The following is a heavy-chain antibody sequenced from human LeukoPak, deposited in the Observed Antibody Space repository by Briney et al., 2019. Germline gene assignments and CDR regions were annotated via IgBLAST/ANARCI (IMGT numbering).Heavy chain of an antibody. CDR2: IYYSGST. V-gene: IGHV4-61*01. D-gene: IGHD2-15*01. CDR1: GGSISSGSYY. CDR3: ARTRILGYDSPFDY. J-gene: IGHJ4*02. Sequence: PSETLSLTCTVSGGSISSGSYYWSWIRQPPGKGLEWIGYIYYSGSTNYNPSLKSRVTISVDTSKNQFSLKLSSVTAADTAVYYCARTRILGYDSPFDYWGQGTLVTVSS.